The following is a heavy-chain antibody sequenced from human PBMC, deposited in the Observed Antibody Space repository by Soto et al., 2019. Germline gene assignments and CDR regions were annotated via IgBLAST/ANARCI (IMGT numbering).Heavy chain of an antibody. D-gene: IGHD3-16*01. Sequence: SETLSLTCTVSGDSISSGNKYWSWIRQPPGKGLEWIGYIFSSGTTYYNPSLKSRLTMSLDASQNQFSLKLNSLTDADTAVYFCARVPSPFDYYYAMDVRGQGTTVTVAS. CDR2: IFSSGTT. J-gene: IGHJ6*02. V-gene: IGHV4-30-4*01. CDR1: GDSISSGNKY. CDR3: ARVPSPFDYYYAMDV.